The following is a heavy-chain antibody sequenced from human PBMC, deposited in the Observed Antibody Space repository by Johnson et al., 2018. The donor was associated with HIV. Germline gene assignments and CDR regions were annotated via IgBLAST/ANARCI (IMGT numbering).Heavy chain of an antibody. V-gene: IGHV3-9*01. J-gene: IGHJ3*02. CDR2: ISWNSGSR. CDR3: ATLKGPRLHIAARRPDAFDI. CDR1: GFTFDDYA. Sequence: VQLVESGGGLVQPGRSLRVSCAASGFTFDDYAMHWVRPAPGKGLEWVSGISWNSGSRGYADSVKGRFTISRDNAKNSLYLQMNSLRAEDTAVYYCATLKGPRLHIAARRPDAFDIWGQGTMVTVSS. D-gene: IGHD6-6*01.